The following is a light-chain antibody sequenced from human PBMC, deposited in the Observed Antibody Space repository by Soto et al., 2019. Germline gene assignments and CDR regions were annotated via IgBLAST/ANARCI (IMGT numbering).Light chain of an antibody. CDR2: SIS. CDR1: TGTVTSGYY. V-gene: IGLV7-43*01. CDR3: LLYYGGALV. J-gene: IGLJ2*01. Sequence: QAVVTQEPSLTVSPGGTVTLSCASSTGTVTSGYYPNWFQQKPGQAPRALIYSISNKHSWTPARFSGSLLGGKAALTLSGVQPEDEAEYYCLLYYGGALVFGGGTKVTVL.